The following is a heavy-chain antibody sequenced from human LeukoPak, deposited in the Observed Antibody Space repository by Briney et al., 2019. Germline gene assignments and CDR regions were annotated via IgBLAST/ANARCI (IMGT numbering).Heavy chain of an antibody. D-gene: IGHD3-22*01. J-gene: IGHJ1*01. V-gene: IGHV1-2*02. CDR1: GYSFTGYY. Sequence: ASVKVSFKASGYSFTGYYMHWVRQAPGQGLEWMGWINPNSGDTNFAQKFQGRVTMTRDTSISTVYMELRRLGSDDTAVFYCARGYYDSSDFEYLQHWGQGTLVTVSS. CDR2: INPNSGDT. CDR3: ARGYYDSSDFEYLQH.